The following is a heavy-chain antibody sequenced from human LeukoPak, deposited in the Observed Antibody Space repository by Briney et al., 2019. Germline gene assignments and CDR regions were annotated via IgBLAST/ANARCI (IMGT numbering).Heavy chain of an antibody. Sequence: KPSETLSLTCTVSGGSISSYYWSWIRQPPGKGLGWIGYIYYSGSTNYNPSLKSRVTISVDASKNQFSLKLNSVTAADTALYFCARDTYYYYMDVWGKGTTVTVSS. V-gene: IGHV4-59*01. CDR3: ARDTYYYYMDV. CDR1: GGSISSYY. J-gene: IGHJ6*03. CDR2: IYYSGST.